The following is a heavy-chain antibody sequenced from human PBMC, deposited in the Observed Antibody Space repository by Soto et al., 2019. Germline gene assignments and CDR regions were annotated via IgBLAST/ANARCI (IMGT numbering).Heavy chain of an antibody. CDR2: IWYDGSNK. CDR1: GFTFSSYG. J-gene: IGHJ3*02. V-gene: IGHV3-33*01. CDR3: ARGGGYYGSGSYYNSPFDI. Sequence: QVQLVESGGGVVQPGRSLRLSCAASGFTFSSYGMHWVRQAPGKGLEWVAVIWYDGSNKYYADSVKGRFTISRDNSKKTLYLQMNSLRAEDTAVYYCARGGGYYGSGSYYNSPFDIWGQGTMVTVSS. D-gene: IGHD3-10*01.